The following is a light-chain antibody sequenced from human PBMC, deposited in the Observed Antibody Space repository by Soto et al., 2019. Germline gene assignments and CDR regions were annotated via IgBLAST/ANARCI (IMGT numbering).Light chain of an antibody. CDR2: SNN. CDR3: ATWDDSLNGYV. CDR1: SSNIGSNT. V-gene: IGLV1-44*01. Sequence: QSVRTPPPSASGTPGQRVTISCSGSSSNIGSNTVNWYQQLPGTAPKLLIYSNNQRPSGVPDRFSGSKSGTSASLAISGLQSEDEADYYSATWDDSLNGYVFRTGTKVTVL. J-gene: IGLJ1*01.